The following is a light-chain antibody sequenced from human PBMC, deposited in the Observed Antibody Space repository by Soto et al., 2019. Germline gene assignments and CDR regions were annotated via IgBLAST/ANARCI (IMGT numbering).Light chain of an antibody. CDR2: DVS. CDR1: NSDVGGYNS. Sequence: QSPLTQPASVSGSPGQSITIACTGTNSDVGGYNSVSWYQLHPGKAPRLVIYDVSIRPPAVSDRFSGSTSGNTASLTISGLQAEDEAEYYCSSYTATRTVVFGGGTKLTVL. CDR3: SSYTATRTVV. J-gene: IGLJ3*02. V-gene: IGLV2-14*03.